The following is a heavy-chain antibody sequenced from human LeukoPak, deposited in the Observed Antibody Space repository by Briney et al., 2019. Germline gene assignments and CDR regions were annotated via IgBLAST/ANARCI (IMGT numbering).Heavy chain of an antibody. CDR1: GGSISSGDYY. D-gene: IGHD3-10*01. J-gene: IGHJ6*02. V-gene: IGHV4-30-4*01. CDR2: IYYSGST. CDR3: ARSYYYGSGSYNYYYYYGMDV. Sequence: SQTLSVTCTVSGGSISSGDYYWSWIRQPPGKGLEWIGYIYYSGSTYYNPSLKSRVTISVDTSKNQFSLKLSSVTAADTAVYYCARSYYYGSGSYNYYYYYGMDVWGQGTTVTVSS.